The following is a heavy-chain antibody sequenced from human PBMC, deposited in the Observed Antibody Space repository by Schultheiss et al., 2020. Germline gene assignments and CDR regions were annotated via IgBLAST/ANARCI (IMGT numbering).Heavy chain of an antibody. D-gene: IGHD3-16*01. V-gene: IGHV3-9*01. CDR3: AKDIWAIVNGAFDT. CDR2: LGGTSGSL. CDR1: CFPFAASA. Sequence: SLLLSFSSSCFPFAASALPWVRPAPGTGLEWVSGLGGTSGSLGSADSLQGRFTLSRANAKNSLSLPMDSLRPEDTSLSYCAKDIWAIVNGAFDTWGQGTMVTVSS. J-gene: IGHJ3*02.